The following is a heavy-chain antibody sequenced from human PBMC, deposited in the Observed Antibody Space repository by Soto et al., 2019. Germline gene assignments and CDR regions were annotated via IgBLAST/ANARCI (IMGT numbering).Heavy chain of an antibody. D-gene: IGHD2-2*01. CDR3: AREVRHCSSTSCADFDY. Sequence: ASVKVSCKASGYTFTGYYMHWVRQAPGQGLEWMGGFNPNSGGSKYAQKFQGRVTMTRDTSISTAYMELRSLRSDDTAVSFCAREVRHCSSTSCADFDYWGQGTLVTVSS. CDR2: FNPNSGGS. V-gene: IGHV1-2*02. CDR1: GYTFTGYY. J-gene: IGHJ4*02.